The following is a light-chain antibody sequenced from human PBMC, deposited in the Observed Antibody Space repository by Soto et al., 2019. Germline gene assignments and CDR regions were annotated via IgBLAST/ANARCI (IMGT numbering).Light chain of an antibody. J-gene: IGLJ1*01. CDR1: SSDFGTHNY. CDR2: EVS. Sequence: QSALTQPASVSGSPGQSITISCTGTSSDFGTHNYVSWYQLHPGKAPKLMVYEVSNRPSGVSNRFSGSKSGNTASLTVSGLQAADEADYFCKSYAGSNTYVFGSGTKLTVL. V-gene: IGLV2-14*01. CDR3: KSYAGSNTYV.